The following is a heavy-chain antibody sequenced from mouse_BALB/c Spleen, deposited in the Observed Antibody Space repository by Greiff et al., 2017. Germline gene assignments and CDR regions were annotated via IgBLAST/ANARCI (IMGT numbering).Heavy chain of an antibody. Sequence: VNLVESGGGLVQPQGSLKLSCAASGFTFNTYAMNWVRQAPGTGLEWVARLRSKSNNYATYYADSVKDRFTISRDDSQSMLYLQMNNLKTENTAMYYCVRQSLYGSSYGWDVPSAMDYWGQGTSVTVSS. J-gene: IGHJ4*01. CDR2: LRSKSNNYAT. CDR1: GFTFNTYA. D-gene: IGHD1-1*01. CDR3: VRQSLYGSSYGWDVPSAMDY. V-gene: IGHV10-1*02.